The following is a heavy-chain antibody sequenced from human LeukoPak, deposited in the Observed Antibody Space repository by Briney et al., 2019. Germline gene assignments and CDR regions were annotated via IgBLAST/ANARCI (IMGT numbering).Heavy chain of an antibody. D-gene: IGHD3-3*01. Sequence: GASLRLSCAASGFTFSSYAMSWVRQAPGKGLEWVSSISSSSSYIYYADSVKGRFTISRDNAKNSLYLQMNSLRAEDTAVYYCARVQTFWSGYYTGTSFDYWGQGTLVTVSS. J-gene: IGHJ4*02. CDR1: GFTFSSYA. V-gene: IGHV3-21*01. CDR3: ARVQTFWSGYYTGTSFDY. CDR2: ISSSSSYI.